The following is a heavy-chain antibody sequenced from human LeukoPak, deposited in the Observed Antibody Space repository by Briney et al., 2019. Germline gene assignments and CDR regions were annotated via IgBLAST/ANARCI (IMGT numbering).Heavy chain of an antibody. Sequence: SSETTILTCTDSGGYSSSYDRSWIRKTAEKGLEWIGRIYTSGSTNYNPSLKSRVTMSVDTSKNQFSLKLSSVTAADTAVYYCARDIEGAGTTFAYYYMDVWGKGTTVTVSS. D-gene: IGHD1-7*01. V-gene: IGHV4-4*07. CDR2: IYTSGST. J-gene: IGHJ6*03. CDR3: ARDIEGAGTTFAYYYMDV. CDR1: GGYSSSYD.